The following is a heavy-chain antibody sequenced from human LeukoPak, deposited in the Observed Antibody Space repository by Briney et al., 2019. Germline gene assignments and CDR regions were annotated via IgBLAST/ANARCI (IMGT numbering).Heavy chain of an antibody. CDR3: ARGGKHDSTAVNWFDP. CDR2: ISWDSDSI. V-gene: IGHV3-9*01. Sequence: GGSLRLSCAASGFTFDDYAMHWVRQAPGKGLEWVSGISWDSDSIGYADSVKGRFTISRDNAKNSLYLQMNSLRAEDAAVYYCARGGKHDSTAVNWFDPWGQGALVTVSS. CDR1: GFTFDDYA. D-gene: IGHD3-22*01. J-gene: IGHJ5*02.